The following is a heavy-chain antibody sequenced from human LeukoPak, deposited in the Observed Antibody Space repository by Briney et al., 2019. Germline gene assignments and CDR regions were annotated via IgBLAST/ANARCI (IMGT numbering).Heavy chain of an antibody. Sequence: ASVKVSCKASGGTFSNYAISWVRQAPGQGLEWMGGIIPLCGTANYAQKFQGRVTITADESTSTAYMELSSLRSEDTAVYYCARDSSEFRSLIPHWGQGTQVTVSS. CDR3: ARDSSEFRSLIPH. D-gene: IGHD2-21*01. CDR2: IIPLCGTA. CDR1: GGTFSNYA. J-gene: IGHJ1*01. V-gene: IGHV1-69*01.